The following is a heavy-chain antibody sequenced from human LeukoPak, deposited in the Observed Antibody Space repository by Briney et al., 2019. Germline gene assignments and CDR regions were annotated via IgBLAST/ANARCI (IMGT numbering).Heavy chain of an antibody. CDR1: GFTFSSYS. CDR2: ISSTSSYI. D-gene: IGHD1-7*01. CDR3: AEVTLELHA. V-gene: IGHV3-21*04. Sequence: GSLRLSCVASGFTFSSYSMNWVRQAPGKKLEWVSSISSTSSYIYYEDSVKGRFTISRDNAKNSLSLQMNSLRAEDTAVYYCAEVTLELHAWGQGTLVTVSS. J-gene: IGHJ4*02.